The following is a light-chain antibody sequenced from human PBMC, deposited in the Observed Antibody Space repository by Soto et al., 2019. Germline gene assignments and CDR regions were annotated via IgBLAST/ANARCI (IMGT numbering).Light chain of an antibody. V-gene: IGKV1-5*01. CDR3: QQYNSYPWT. Sequence: DIQMTQSPSTVSASVGDRASITCRDSQSISSWLAWYQQKPGKAPKLLIYDASSLESGVPSRFSGSGSGTEFTLTISSLQPDDFATYYCQQYNSYPWTFGQGTKVDIK. CDR1: QSISSW. CDR2: DAS. J-gene: IGKJ1*01.